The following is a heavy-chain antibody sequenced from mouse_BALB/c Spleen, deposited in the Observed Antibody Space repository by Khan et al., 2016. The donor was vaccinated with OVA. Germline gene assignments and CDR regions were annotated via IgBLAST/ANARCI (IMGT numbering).Heavy chain of an antibody. CDR3: AGEDALYYFDY. V-gene: IGHV1S132*01. CDR1: GYSFTSYW. CDR2: IYPGTDNT. J-gene: IGHJ2*01. Sequence: QVQLQQSGPELVRPSPSVNLSCKTSGYSFTSYWIHWVKQRSGQGLEWIARIYPGTDNTYYNEKLKDKATLTADKSSSTAYMQLSNLTSEDSAVYFCAGEDALYYFDYWGQGTTLTVSS.